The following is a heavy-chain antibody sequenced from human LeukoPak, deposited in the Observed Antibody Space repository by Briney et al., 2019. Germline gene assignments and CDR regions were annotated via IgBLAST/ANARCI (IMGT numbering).Heavy chain of an antibody. CDR3: AAFLLQQINVFDI. D-gene: IGHD1-1*01. J-gene: IGHJ3*02. CDR1: GGSSSSVSYY. CDR2: IYTSGST. Sequence: PSETLPLTCTVSGGSSSSVSYYWSWIREPAGKGLEWLGRIYTSGSTEYNPSLKSRVTVSVDTSKNQFSLKLSSVTAADTAVYDCAAFLLQQINVFDIWGQGTMVTVSS. V-gene: IGHV4-61*02.